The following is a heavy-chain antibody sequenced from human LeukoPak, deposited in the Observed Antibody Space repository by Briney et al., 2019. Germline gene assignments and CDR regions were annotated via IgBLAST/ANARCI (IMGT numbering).Heavy chain of an antibody. CDR2: IRSKAYGGTT. CDR3: TRDLSVAAVYFDY. CDR1: GFTFSQYG. D-gene: IGHD6-25*01. V-gene: IGHV3-49*04. Sequence: GGSLRLSCAASGFTFSQYGMHWVRQAPGKGLEWVGFIRSKAYGGTTEYAASVKGRFTISRDDSKSIAYLQMNSLKTEDTAVYYCTRDLSVAAVYFDYWGQGTLVTVSS. J-gene: IGHJ4*02.